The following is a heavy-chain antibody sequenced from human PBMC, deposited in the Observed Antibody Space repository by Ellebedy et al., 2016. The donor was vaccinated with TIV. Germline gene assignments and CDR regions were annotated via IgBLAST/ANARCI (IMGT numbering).Heavy chain of an antibody. D-gene: IGHD6-19*01. CDR1: GFPFSSYG. J-gene: IGHJ4*02. CDR2: LSGSGGST. V-gene: IGHV3-23*01. CDR3: AKDPREWLVRGYFDY. Sequence: GESPKISCAASGFPFSSYGMTWVRQAPGKGLEWVSVLSGSGGSTDYADSVKGRFTISRDNSKNTLYLQMNSLRAEDTAVYYCAKDPREWLVRGYFDYWGQGTLVTVSS.